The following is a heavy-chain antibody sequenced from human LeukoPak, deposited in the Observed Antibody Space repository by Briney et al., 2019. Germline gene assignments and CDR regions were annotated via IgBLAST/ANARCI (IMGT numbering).Heavy chain of an antibody. D-gene: IGHD3-3*01. Sequence: PGGSLRLSCAASGFTFSDYYMSWIRQAPGKGLEWVSYISSSGSTIYYADSVKGRFTISRDSAKNSLYLQMNSLRAEDTAVYYCATYSRHHDFWSGLFDYWGQGTLVTVSS. CDR2: ISSSGSTI. J-gene: IGHJ4*02. V-gene: IGHV3-11*04. CDR1: GFTFSDYY. CDR3: ATYSRHHDFWSGLFDY.